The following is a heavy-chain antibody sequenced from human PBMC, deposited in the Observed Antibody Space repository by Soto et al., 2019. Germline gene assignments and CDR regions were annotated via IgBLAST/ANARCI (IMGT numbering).Heavy chain of an antibody. J-gene: IGHJ4*02. Sequence: TSETLSLTCTVSGGSISSSSYYWGWIRQPPGKGLEWIGSIYYSGSTYYNPSLKSRVTISVDTSKNQFSLKLSSVTAADTAVYYCARGYCSGGSCYRYWGQGSQVTAPQ. D-gene: IGHD2-15*01. CDR3: ARGYCSGGSCYRY. V-gene: IGHV4-39*01. CDR2: IYYSGST. CDR1: GGSISSSSYY.